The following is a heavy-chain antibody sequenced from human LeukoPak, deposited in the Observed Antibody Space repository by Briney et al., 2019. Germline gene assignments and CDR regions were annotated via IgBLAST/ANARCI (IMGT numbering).Heavy chain of an antibody. Sequence: TSETLSLTCTVSGDSISSYYWSWIRQPPGKGLERIGYIYYSGSTKYNPSLKSRVTISVDTSKNQFSLMLSSVTAADTAVYYCARAHTPTPHFDSWGQGFLVTVSS. CDR1: GDSISSYY. V-gene: IGHV4-59*01. J-gene: IGHJ4*02. CDR3: ARAHTPTPHFDS. CDR2: IYYSGST. D-gene: IGHD5-18*01.